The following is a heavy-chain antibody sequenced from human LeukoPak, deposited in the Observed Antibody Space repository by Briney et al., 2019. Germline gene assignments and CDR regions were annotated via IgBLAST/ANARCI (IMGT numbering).Heavy chain of an antibody. CDR2: INWNGGSR. J-gene: IGHJ4*02. V-gene: IGHV3-20*04. Sequence: PGGSLRLSCAASGFTFDGYGMSWVRQAPGKGLEWVSGINWNGGSRGYADSVKGRFTISRDNAKNSLYLQMNSLRAEDTAVYYCAFSGIAVAGSHRWGQGTLVTVSS. D-gene: IGHD6-19*01. CDR3: AFSGIAVAGSHR. CDR1: GFTFDGYG.